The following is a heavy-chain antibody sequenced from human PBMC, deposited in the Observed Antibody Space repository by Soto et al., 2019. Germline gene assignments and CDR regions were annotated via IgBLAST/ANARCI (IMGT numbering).Heavy chain of an antibody. Sequence: EVQLVESGGGLIQPGGSLRLSCAASGFTVSSNYMSWVRQAPGKGLEWVSVIYSGGSTYYADSVKGRFTISRDNSKNTLYLQMNSLRAEDTAVYYCASLTGGSGSYYSVAFDYWGQGTLVTVSS. J-gene: IGHJ4*02. CDR2: IYSGGST. CDR1: GFTVSSNY. V-gene: IGHV3-53*01. D-gene: IGHD3-10*01. CDR3: ASLTGGSGSYYSVAFDY.